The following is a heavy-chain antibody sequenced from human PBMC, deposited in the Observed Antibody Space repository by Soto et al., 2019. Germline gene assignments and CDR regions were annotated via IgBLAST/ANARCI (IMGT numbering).Heavy chain of an antibody. D-gene: IGHD2-2*01. CDR2: INAGNGNT. CDR3: ARERWDIVVVPAATLYYYYGMDV. CDR1: GYTFTSYA. J-gene: IGHJ6*02. Sequence: VASVKVSCKASGYTFTSYAMHWVRQAPGQRLEWMGWINAGNGNTKYSQKFQGRVTITRDTSASTAYMELSSLRSEDTAVYYCARERWDIVVVPAATLYYYYGMDVWGQGTTVTVSS. V-gene: IGHV1-3*01.